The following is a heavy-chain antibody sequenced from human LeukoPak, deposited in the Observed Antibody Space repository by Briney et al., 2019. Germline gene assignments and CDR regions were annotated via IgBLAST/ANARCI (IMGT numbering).Heavy chain of an antibody. CDR2: IYYSGST. J-gene: IGHJ4*02. V-gene: IGHV4-39*01. CDR1: GGSISSSSYY. Sequence: SETLSLTCTVSGGSISSSSYYWGWIRQPPGKGLEWIGSIYYSGSTYYNPSLKSRVTISVGTSKNQFSLKLSSVTAADTAVYYCARSAYYYDSSGYYYYFDYWGQGTLVTVSS. CDR3: ARSAYYYDSSGYYYYFDY. D-gene: IGHD3-22*01.